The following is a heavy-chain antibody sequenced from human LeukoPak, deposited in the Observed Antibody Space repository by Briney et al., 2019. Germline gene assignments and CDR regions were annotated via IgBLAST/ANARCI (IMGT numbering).Heavy chain of an antibody. CDR3: ARDHYGDYYFDY. V-gene: IGHV1-2*02. Sequence: ASVKVSCKASGYTFTGYYMHWVRQAPGQGLEWMGWINPNSGGTNYAQKFQSRVTMTRDTSTSTVYMELSSLRSEDTAVYYCARDHYGDYYFDYWGQGTLVTVSS. CDR2: INPNSGGT. D-gene: IGHD4-17*01. CDR1: GYTFTGYY. J-gene: IGHJ4*02.